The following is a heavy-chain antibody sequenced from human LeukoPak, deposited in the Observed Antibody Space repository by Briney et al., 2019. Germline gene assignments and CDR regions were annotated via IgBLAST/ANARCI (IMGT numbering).Heavy chain of an antibody. CDR3: AKMIAAEPFDY. V-gene: IGHV3-30*18. CDR2: ISYDGSNK. J-gene: IGHJ4*02. Sequence: QSGGSLRLSCAAXGFTFSSYGMHWVRQAPGKGLEWVAVISYDGSNKYYADSVKGRFTISRDNSKNTLYLQMNSLRAEDTAVYYCAKMIAAEPFDYWGQGTLVTVSS. CDR1: GFTFSSYG. D-gene: IGHD6-13*01.